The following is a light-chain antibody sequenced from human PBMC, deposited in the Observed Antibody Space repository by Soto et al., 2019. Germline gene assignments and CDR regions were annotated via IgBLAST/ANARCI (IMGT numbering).Light chain of an antibody. J-gene: IGKJ1*01. CDR2: GAS. V-gene: IGKV3-20*01. CDR1: QSVTSSY. Sequence: ESVLMQSPGTLSLSPGGRSTLSCMAIQSVTSSYLAWYQQKPGQAPRPPIYGASSRATDIPDRFTGSGSVTDFTLTISRLQHEDFAVYYCQQYGSSVWTFGQGTKVDI. CDR3: QQYGSSVWT.